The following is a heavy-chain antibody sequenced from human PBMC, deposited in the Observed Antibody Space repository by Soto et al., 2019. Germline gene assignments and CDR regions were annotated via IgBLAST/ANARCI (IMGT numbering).Heavy chain of an antibody. V-gene: IGHV1-18*04. D-gene: IGHD4-17*01. Sequence: QVQLVQSGAEVKKPGASVKVSCKASGYTFSNYGISWVRQAPGQGLEWMGWIRVYNGNTKLAQKVQGRVTLITDTSTSTAFLELWSLRSDDTAVYYCARKENYGDYVDYWGQGALVTVSS. CDR1: GYTFSNYG. CDR2: IRVYNGNT. CDR3: ARKENYGDYVDY. J-gene: IGHJ4*02.